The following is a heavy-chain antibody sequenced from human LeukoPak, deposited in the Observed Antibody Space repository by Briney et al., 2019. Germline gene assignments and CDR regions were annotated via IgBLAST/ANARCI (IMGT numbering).Heavy chain of an antibody. CDR3: ASIYDFWSGYFFDY. J-gene: IGHJ4*02. CDR2: IYYSGNT. CDR1: GGSISSSSYY. V-gene: IGHV4-39*01. Sequence: PSETLSLTCTVSGGSISSSSYYWGWIRQPPGKGLEWIGSIYYSGNTYYNPSLKSRVTISVDTSKNQFSLKLSSVTAADTAVYYCASIYDFWSGYFFDYWGQGTLVTVSS. D-gene: IGHD3-3*01.